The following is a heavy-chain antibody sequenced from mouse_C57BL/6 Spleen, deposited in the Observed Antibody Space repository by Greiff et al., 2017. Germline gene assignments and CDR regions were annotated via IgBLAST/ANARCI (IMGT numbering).Heavy chain of an antibody. D-gene: IGHD1-1*01. CDR2: FHPYNDDT. CDR3: ARGTTVVATYWYFDV. CDR1: GYTFTTYP. Sequence: QVQLQQSGAELVKPGASVKMSCKASGYTFTTYPIEWMKQNHGKSLEWIGNFHPYNDDTKYNEKFKGKATLTVEKSSSTVYLELSRLTSDDSAFYCCARGTTVVATYWYFDVWGTGTTVTVSS. V-gene: IGHV1-47*01. J-gene: IGHJ1*03.